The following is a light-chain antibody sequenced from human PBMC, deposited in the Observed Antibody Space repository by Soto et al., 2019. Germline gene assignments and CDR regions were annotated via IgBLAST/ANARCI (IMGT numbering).Light chain of an antibody. CDR2: EDS. V-gene: IGLV2-8*01. J-gene: IGLJ2*01. Sequence: QSVLTQPPSASGSPGQSVTISCTGTSSDVGGYNYVSWYQQPPGKAPKLMYYEDSKRPSGVPDRSSGSNSGNTASLTVSGLQAEEEADYCCKSYAGGNTGVFGGGTKLTVL. CDR3: KSYAGGNTGV. CDR1: SSDVGGYNY.